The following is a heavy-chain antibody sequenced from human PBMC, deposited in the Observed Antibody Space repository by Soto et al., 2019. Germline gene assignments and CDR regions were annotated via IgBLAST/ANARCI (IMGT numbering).Heavy chain of an antibody. J-gene: IGHJ4*02. CDR3: VGSNFVALGVTLVDY. Sequence: EVQLVESGGGLVQPGGSLRLSCAASGFTVSNNYINWVRQAPGKGLEWVSIIYSGGSKYYADSVKGRFTISRDNSKNTLYLHMTSLSAEETAVYYCVGSNFVALGVTLVDYWGQGTLGTVSS. D-gene: IGHD3-16*01. CDR2: IYSGGSK. CDR1: GFTVSNNY. V-gene: IGHV3-66*01.